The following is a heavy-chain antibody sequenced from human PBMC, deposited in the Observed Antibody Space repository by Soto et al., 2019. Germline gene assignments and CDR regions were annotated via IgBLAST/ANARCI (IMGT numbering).Heavy chain of an antibody. Sequence: PGGSLRLSCAASGFTFSSYWMSWVRQAPGKGLEWVANIKQDGSEKYYVDSVKGQFTISRDNAKNSLYLQTNSLRAEDTALYYFFRVLYGESSGMDYWGPGTVVTLSS. CDR2: IKQDGSEK. CDR3: FRVLYGESSGMDY. J-gene: IGHJ4*02. V-gene: IGHV3-7*01. D-gene: IGHD4-17*01. CDR1: GFTFSSYW.